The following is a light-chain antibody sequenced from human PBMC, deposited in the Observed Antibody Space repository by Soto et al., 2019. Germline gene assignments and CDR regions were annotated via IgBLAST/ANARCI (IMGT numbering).Light chain of an antibody. CDR1: NSNIGNNP. CDR2: ANN. V-gene: IGLV1-44*01. Sequence: QTVVTQSPSASGTPGQRVTISCSGSNSNIGNNPVNWYQQLPGMAPKLLIPANNQRPSGVPDRFSGSKSGTSASLAISGLQSEDEADYYCATWDGSLNAVVFGGGTKLTVL. J-gene: IGLJ2*01. CDR3: ATWDGSLNAVV.